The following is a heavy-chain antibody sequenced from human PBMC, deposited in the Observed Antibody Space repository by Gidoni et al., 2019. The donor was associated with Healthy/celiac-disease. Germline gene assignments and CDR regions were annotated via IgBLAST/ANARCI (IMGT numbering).Heavy chain of an antibody. V-gene: IGHV4-59*12. CDR1: GGSISSYY. D-gene: IGHD7-27*01. CDR3: AREATGEVYGGAFDI. J-gene: IGHJ3*02. CDR2: IYYTGST. Sequence: QVQLQGSGPGLVRPSETLSITCTVSGGSISSYYWSWIRQPPWMGLECIGYIYYTGSTNYNPSLKSRVTISVDTSKNQFSLKLSSVTAAYTAVYYCAREATGEVYGGAFDIWGQGTMVTVSS.